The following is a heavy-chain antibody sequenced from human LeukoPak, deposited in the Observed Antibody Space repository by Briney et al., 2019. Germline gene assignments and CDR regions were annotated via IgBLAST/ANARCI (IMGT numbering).Heavy chain of an antibody. CDR1: GFTFSSYA. D-gene: IGHD5-18*01. CDR3: ARDGGYSYNDYYYMDV. V-gene: IGHV3-23*01. Sequence: GGSLRLSCAASGFTFSSYAMSWVRQAPGRGLEWVSAISGSGVSTYYADSVKGRFTISRDNAKNSLYLQMNSLRAEDTAVYYCARDGGYSYNDYYYMDVWGKGTTVTISS. CDR2: ISGSGVST. J-gene: IGHJ6*03.